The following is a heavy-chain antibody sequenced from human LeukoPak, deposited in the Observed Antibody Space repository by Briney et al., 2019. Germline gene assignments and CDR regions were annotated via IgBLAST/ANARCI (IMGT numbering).Heavy chain of an antibody. CDR3: AHAYDLTHAFDI. Sequence: SETLSLTCAVSGGSVSSRHWSWIRQPPGKGLEWIGYIYNSGNTTYNPSLRSRVTISVDTSKDQFSLKLSSVTAADTAVYYCAHAYDLTHAFDIWGQGTMVTVSS. D-gene: IGHD1-1*01. V-gene: IGHV4-59*02. J-gene: IGHJ3*02. CDR1: GGSVSSRH. CDR2: IYNSGNT.